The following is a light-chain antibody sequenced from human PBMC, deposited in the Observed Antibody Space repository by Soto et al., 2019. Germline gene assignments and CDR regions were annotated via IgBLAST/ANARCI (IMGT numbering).Light chain of an antibody. CDR3: SSYTTSTTYV. CDR1: SSDVGGYNY. J-gene: IGLJ1*01. CDR2: EVS. Sequence: QSALTQPASVSGSPGQSITISCTGTSSDVGGYNYVSWHQLHPGKAPKLMVYEVSNRPSGVSHRYYGSKSGNTASLTISGLHAEDEADYYCSSYTTSTTYVFGTGTKVTVL. V-gene: IGLV2-14*01.